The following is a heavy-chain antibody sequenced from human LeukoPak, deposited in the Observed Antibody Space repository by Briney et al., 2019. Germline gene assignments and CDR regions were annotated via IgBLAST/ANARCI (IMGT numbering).Heavy chain of an antibody. V-gene: IGHV3-30*18. Sequence: GGSLRLSCAASGFTFSSYGMHWVRQAPGKGLEWVAVISYDGSNKYYADSVKGRFTISRDNSKNTLYLQMNSLRAEDTAVYYCAKDLLYYDSSGYYHWGQGTLVTVSS. J-gene: IGHJ1*01. CDR1: GFTFSSYG. CDR3: AKDLLYYDSSGYYH. D-gene: IGHD3-22*01. CDR2: ISYDGSNK.